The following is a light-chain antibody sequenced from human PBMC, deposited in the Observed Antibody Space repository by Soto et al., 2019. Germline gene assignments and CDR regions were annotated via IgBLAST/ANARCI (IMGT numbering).Light chain of an antibody. V-gene: IGKV2-40*01. CDR1: QSPLDSDDGNTY. Sequence: VMTQTPLSLPVTPGEPACISCWSSQSPLDSDDGNTYLDWYLQKPGQSPQLLIYTVSYRASGVPDRFSGSGSGTDFTLKISRVEAEDVGVYYCMQALQTPITFGQGTQREIK. CDR2: TVS. J-gene: IGKJ5*01. CDR3: MQALQTPIT.